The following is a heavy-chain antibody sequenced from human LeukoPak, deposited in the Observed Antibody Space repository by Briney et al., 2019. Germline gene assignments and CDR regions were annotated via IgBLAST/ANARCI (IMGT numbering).Heavy chain of an antibody. Sequence: PGGSLRLSCAASGFTFSGYAMSWVRQAPGKGLEWVGRIKSKTDGGTTDYAAPVKGRFTISRDDSKNTLYLQMNSLKTEDTAVYYCTTRAGCSGGSCYSSPSHWGQGTLVTVSS. J-gene: IGHJ4*02. CDR3: TTRAGCSGGSCYSSPSH. D-gene: IGHD2-15*01. CDR1: GFTFSGYA. CDR2: IKSKTDGGTT. V-gene: IGHV3-15*01.